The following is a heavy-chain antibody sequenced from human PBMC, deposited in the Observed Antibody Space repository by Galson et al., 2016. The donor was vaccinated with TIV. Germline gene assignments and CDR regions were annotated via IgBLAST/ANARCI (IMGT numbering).Heavy chain of an antibody. CDR3: ATVNTNSRKYFDY. Sequence: SVKVSCKASGYTFTDYYIHWVRQAPGQGLEWMGWINPKSGDTKYAQKFEGRVTMTRDTAISTVFMELSSLIYDDTAVFYCATVNTNSRKYFDYWGQGIQVTVS. D-gene: IGHD5-18*01. CDR1: GYTFTDYY. J-gene: IGHJ4*02. V-gene: IGHV1-2*02. CDR2: INPKSGDT.